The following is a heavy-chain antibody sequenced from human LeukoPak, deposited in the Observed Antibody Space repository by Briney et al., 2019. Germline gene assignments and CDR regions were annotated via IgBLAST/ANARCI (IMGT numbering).Heavy chain of an antibody. J-gene: IGHJ4*02. V-gene: IGHV1-2*06. CDR2: INPNSGGT. CDR3: ARSPGPVYFDWLPRVDYFDY. D-gene: IGHD3-9*01. Sequence: ASVKVSCKASGSIVTGYYMHWVRQAPGQGLEWMGRINPNSGGTNYAQKFQGRVTVTRDTSISTAYMELSRLRSDDTAVYYCARSPGPVYFDWLPRVDYFDYWGQGTLVTVSS. CDR1: GSIVTGYY.